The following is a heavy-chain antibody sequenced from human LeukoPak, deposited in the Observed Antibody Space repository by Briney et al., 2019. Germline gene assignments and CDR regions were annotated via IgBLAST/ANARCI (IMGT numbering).Heavy chain of an antibody. CDR2: IGSSGSYI. V-gene: IGHV3-21*01. CDR3: ARRATTERGHSYGLDY. Sequence: GGSLRLSCAASGFTVSSNYMSWVRQAPGKGLEWVSSIGSSGSYIYYADSVTGRFTISRDNAKNSLYLQMNSLRAEDTAVYYCARRATTERGHSYGLDYWGQGTLVTVSS. D-gene: IGHD5-18*01. CDR1: GFTVSSNY. J-gene: IGHJ4*02.